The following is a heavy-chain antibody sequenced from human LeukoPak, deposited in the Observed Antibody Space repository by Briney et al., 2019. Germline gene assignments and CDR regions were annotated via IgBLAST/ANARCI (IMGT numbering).Heavy chain of an antibody. CDR1: GFTFSSYA. D-gene: IGHD4-17*01. CDR3: AKDHQLDYGDSLYY. V-gene: IGHV3-23*01. CDR2: ISGSGGST. Sequence: GGSLRLSCAASGFTFSSYAMSWVHQAPGKGLEWVSAISGSGGSTYYADSVKGRFTISRDNSKNTLYLQMNSLRAEDTAVYYCAKDHQLDYGDSLYYWGQGTLVTVSS. J-gene: IGHJ4*02.